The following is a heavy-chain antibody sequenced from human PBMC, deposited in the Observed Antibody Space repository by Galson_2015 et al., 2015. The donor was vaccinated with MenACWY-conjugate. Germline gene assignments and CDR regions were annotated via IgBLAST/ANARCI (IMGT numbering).Heavy chain of an antibody. Sequence: SVKVSCKASGYTFTGYYMHWVRQAPGQGLEWMGWINPNSGGTNYAQKFQGWVTLTRDTSISTAYMELSRLRSDNTAVYYCARSYGSGSYFFGAFDIWGQGTMVTVSS. V-gene: IGHV1-2*04. CDR3: ARSYGSGSYFFGAFDI. J-gene: IGHJ3*02. CDR2: INPNSGGT. CDR1: GYTFTGYY. D-gene: IGHD3-10*01.